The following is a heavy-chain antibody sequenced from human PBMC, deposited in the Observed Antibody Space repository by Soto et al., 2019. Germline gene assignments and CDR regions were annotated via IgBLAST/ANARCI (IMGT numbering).Heavy chain of an antibody. CDR2: IYYSGST. Sequence: SETLSLTCAVYGGSFSGYYWTWIRQPPGKGLEWIGYIYYSGSTNYNPSLKSRVTISVDTSKNQFSLKLSSVTAADTAVYYCARGYYDSRPYFDYWGQGTLVTV. CDR1: GGSFSGYY. D-gene: IGHD3-22*01. V-gene: IGHV4-59*01. CDR3: ARGYYDSRPYFDY. J-gene: IGHJ4*02.